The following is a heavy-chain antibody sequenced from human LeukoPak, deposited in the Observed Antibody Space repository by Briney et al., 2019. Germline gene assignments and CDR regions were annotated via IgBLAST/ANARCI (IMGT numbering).Heavy chain of an antibody. CDR2: IYYSGST. V-gene: IGHV4-59*01. J-gene: IGHJ4*02. Sequence: PSETLSLTCTVSGGSISSYYRSWIRQPPGKGLEWIGYIYYSGSTNYNPSLKSRVTISADTSKTQFSLKLSYVTAADTAVYFCARESSWGNFDYWGQGTLVTVSS. CDR3: ARESSWGNFDY. CDR1: GGSISSYY. D-gene: IGHD7-27*01.